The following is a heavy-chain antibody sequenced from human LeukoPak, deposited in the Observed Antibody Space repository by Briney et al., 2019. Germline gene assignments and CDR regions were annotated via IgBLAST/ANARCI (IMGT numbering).Heavy chain of an antibody. D-gene: IGHD3-16*02. CDR1: GYSFISYW. CDR3: ARHPYVWGSYRYPDY. J-gene: IGHJ4*02. CDR2: IYPGDSDT. Sequence: GESLKISCKGSGYSFISYWIGWVRQMPGKGLEWMGIIYPGDSDTRYSPSFQGQVTISADKSISTAYLQWSSLKASDTAMYYCARHPYVWGSYRYPDYWGQGTLVTVSS. V-gene: IGHV5-51*01.